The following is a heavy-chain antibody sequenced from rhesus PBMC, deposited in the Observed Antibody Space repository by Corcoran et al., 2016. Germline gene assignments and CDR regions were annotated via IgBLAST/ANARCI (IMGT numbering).Heavy chain of an antibody. CDR2: ISYSGST. J-gene: IGHJ4*01. CDR1: GGSLSSSYYY. D-gene: IGHD3-3*01. CDR3: ANYNIWTGSFDY. V-gene: IGHV4-122*02. Sequence: QVQLQESGPGLVKPSETLSLTCAVSGGSLSSSYYYWIWLRPAPGKGLEWIGYISYSGSTSYNPSLKSRVTISRDTAKNQFSLKLSSVTAADTAVYYCANYNIWTGSFDYWGQGVLVTVSS.